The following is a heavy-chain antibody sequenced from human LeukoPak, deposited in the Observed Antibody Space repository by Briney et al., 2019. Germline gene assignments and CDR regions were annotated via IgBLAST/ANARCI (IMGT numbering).Heavy chain of an antibody. CDR3: ARDLTTQEDY. Sequence: ASVKVSCKASGYTFTSYGISWVRQAPGQGLEWMGWISAYNGNTNYAQKFQGRVTMTRDTSTSTVYMELSSLRSEDTAVYYCARDLTTQEDYWGQGTLVTVSS. CDR1: GYTFTSYG. D-gene: IGHD3-9*01. CDR2: ISAYNGNT. J-gene: IGHJ4*02. V-gene: IGHV1-18*01.